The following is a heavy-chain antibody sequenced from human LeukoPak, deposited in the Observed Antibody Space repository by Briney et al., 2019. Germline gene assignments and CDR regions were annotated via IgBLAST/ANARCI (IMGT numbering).Heavy chain of an antibody. J-gene: IGHJ4*02. CDR2: IKSKSEGGTT. CDR3: TTDGLRGSMPYYFDY. V-gene: IGHV3-15*01. Sequence: GGSLRLSCAASGFTFSNAWMSWVRQARGKGREWVGRIKSKSEGGTTAYAAPVKGRFTISRNDPKNTLYLQMNSLKTEDTAVYYCTTDGLRGSMPYYFDYWGQGTLVTVSS. CDR1: GFTFSNAW. D-gene: IGHD2/OR15-2a*01.